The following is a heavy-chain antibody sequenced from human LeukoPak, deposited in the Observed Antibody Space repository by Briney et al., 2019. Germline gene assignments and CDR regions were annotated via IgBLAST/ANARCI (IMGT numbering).Heavy chain of an antibody. Sequence: PSETLSPTSTVSGGSLSSHYWSWIRQPPGKGLEWIGYIYYSASTNYNPSLKSRVTISVDTSKNQFSLKRSSVTAADTAVYYWARAPRYRDYYYYYYMDVWGKGTTVTVSS. J-gene: IGHJ6*03. D-gene: IGHD3-16*02. CDR2: IYYSAST. CDR3: ARAPRYRDYYYYYYMDV. V-gene: IGHV4-59*11. CDR1: GGSLSSHY.